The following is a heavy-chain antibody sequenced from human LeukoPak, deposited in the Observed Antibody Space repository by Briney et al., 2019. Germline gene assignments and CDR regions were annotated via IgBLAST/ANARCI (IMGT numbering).Heavy chain of an antibody. V-gene: IGHV3-9*01. CDR3: AKGLIKDPEWLLFDY. CDR2: ISWNSGGI. CDR1: GFTFNDYA. Sequence: GGSLRLSCAASGFTFNDYAMHWVRQAPGKGLEWVSGISWNSGGIGYADSVKGRFTISRDNAKNRLYLQMNSLRAEDTAVYYCAKGLIKDPEWLLFDYWGQGTLVTVSS. D-gene: IGHD3-3*01. J-gene: IGHJ4*02.